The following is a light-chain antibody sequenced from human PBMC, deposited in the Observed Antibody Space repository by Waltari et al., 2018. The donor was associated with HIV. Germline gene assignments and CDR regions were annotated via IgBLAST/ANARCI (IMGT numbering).Light chain of an antibody. CDR3: QQYYNSPYT. CDR1: QSVLYSSNNKNY. J-gene: IGKJ2*01. CDR2: WAS. Sequence: DIVMTQSPDSLAVSLGERATINCKSSQSVLYSSNNKNYLAWYQQKPGQPPKLLIYWASTRESGVPDRFIGSGSGTHFTRTISSLQAEDVAVYYCQQYYNSPYTFGQGTKLEIK. V-gene: IGKV4-1*01.